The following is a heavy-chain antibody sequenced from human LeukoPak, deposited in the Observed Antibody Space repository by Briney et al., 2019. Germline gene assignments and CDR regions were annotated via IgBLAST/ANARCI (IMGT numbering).Heavy chain of an antibody. CDR2: ISYDGSNK. CDR3: AKDNHYYDSSGYHTPQGVVDY. D-gene: IGHD3-22*01. CDR1: GFTFSSYG. Sequence: GGSLRLSCAASGFTFSSYGMHWVRQAPGKGLEWVAVISYDGSNKYYADSVKGRFTISRDNSKNTLYLQMNSLRAEDTAVYYCAKDNHYYDSSGYHTPQGVVDYWGQETLVTVSS. V-gene: IGHV3-30*18. J-gene: IGHJ4*02.